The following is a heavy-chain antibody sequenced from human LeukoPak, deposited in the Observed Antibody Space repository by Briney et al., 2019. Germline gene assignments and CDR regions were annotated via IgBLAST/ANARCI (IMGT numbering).Heavy chain of an antibody. J-gene: IGHJ6*03. D-gene: IGHD2-2*01. CDR1: GGTFSSYA. Sequence: ASVKVSCKASGGTFSSYAISWVRQAPGQGLEWMGGIIPIFGTANYAQKFQGRVTITTDESTSTAYMELSSLRSEDTAFYYCASSQVVAAGLWYMDVWGKGTTVTVSS. CDR2: IIPIFGTA. V-gene: IGHV1-69*05. CDR3: ASSQVVAAGLWYMDV.